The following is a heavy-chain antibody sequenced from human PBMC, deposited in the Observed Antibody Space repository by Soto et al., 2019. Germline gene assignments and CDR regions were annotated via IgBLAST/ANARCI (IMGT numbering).Heavy chain of an antibody. CDR2: IIPIFGTA. V-gene: IGHV1-69*01. CDR3: ARDRRRAAAGPYYYYYGMDV. Sequence: ASVKGSCKAAGGTFSSYASSWVRQAPGQGLEWMGGIIPIFGTANYAQKFQGRVTITADESTSTAYMELSSLRSEDTAVYYCARDRRRAAAGPYYYYYGMDVWGQGTTVTVSS. J-gene: IGHJ6*02. D-gene: IGHD6-13*01. CDR1: GGTFSSYA.